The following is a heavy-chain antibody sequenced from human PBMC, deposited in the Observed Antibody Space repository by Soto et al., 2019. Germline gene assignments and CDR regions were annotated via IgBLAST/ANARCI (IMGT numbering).Heavy chain of an antibody. J-gene: IGHJ3*02. D-gene: IGHD5-12*01. Sequence: SVKVSCKASGGSFSSYIVSWVRQAPGQGLEWMGRIIPVLGVEYYAQKFQGRVTITADKSTSTAYMELSSLRAEDTAVYYCARGAATKILVLMYDALEIWGQGTMVTVSS. CDR1: GGSFSSYI. CDR3: ARGAATKILVLMYDALEI. V-gene: IGHV1-69*02. CDR2: IIPVLGVE.